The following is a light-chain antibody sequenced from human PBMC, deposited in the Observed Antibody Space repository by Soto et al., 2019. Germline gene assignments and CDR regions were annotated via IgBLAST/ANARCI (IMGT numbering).Light chain of an antibody. Sequence: QPVLTQPASVSGSPGQSITISCTGTSSDVGGYNYVSWYQQHPGKAPKLMIYDVSNRPSGVSNRFSGSKSGNTASLTISGRQAEDEADYYCSSYTSSSTGVFGGGTKLTVL. J-gene: IGLJ2*01. CDR3: SSYTSSSTGV. V-gene: IGLV2-14*01. CDR1: SSDVGGYNY. CDR2: DVS.